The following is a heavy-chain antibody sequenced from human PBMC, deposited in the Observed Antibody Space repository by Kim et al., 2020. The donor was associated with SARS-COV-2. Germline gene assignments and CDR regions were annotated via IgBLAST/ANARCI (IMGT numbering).Heavy chain of an antibody. J-gene: IGHJ4*02. CDR1: GFTFSSYG. CDR2: ISYDGSNK. Sequence: GGSLRLSCAASGFTFSSYGMHWVRQAPGKGLEWVAVISYDGSNKYYADSVKGRFTISRDNSKNTLYLQMNSLRAEDTAVYYCAKGGWDIVATTFDYWGQG. V-gene: IGHV3-30*18. D-gene: IGHD5-12*01. CDR3: AKGGWDIVATTFDY.